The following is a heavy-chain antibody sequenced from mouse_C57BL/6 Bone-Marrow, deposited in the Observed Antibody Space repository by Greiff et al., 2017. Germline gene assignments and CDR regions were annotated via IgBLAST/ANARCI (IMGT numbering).Heavy chain of an antibody. D-gene: IGHD1-1*01. CDR1: GYTFTSYW. CDR2: IDPSDSYT. V-gene: IGHV1-50*01. CDR3: ARGITT. J-gene: IGHJ3*01. Sequence: QVQLQQPGAELVKPGASVKLSCKASGYTFTSYWMQWVKQRPGQGLEWIGEIDPSDSYTNYNQKFKGKATLTVDTSSSTAYMQLSSLTSEDSAVYYCARGITTRGQGTLVTVSA.